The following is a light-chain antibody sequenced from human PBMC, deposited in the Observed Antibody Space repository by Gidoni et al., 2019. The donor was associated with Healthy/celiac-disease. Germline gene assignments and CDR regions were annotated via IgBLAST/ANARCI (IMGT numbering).Light chain of an antibody. CDR2: DAS. Sequence: EIVFRQSPATLSLSPGERATLSCSASQSVSSYLAWYQQKPGQAPRLLIYDASNRATGIPARFSGSGSGTDFTLTISSLEPEDFAVYYCQQRSNWPPMYTFGQGTKLEIK. J-gene: IGKJ2*01. CDR3: QQRSNWPPMYT. CDR1: QSVSSY. V-gene: IGKV3-11*01.